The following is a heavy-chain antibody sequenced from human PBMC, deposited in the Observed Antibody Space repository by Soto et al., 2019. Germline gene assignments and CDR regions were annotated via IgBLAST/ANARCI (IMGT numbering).Heavy chain of an antibody. Sequence: PGESLKISCKGSGYTFTSYWIGWVRQMPGKGLEWMGIIYPDDSDTRYSPSFQGQVTISADKSTSTAYLQWSSLKASDTAMYYCARLLLSRVDFDPWGQGTLVTVSS. J-gene: IGHJ5*02. CDR2: IYPDDSDT. CDR1: GYTFTSYW. D-gene: IGHD3-16*02. V-gene: IGHV5-51*01. CDR3: ARLLLSRVDFDP.